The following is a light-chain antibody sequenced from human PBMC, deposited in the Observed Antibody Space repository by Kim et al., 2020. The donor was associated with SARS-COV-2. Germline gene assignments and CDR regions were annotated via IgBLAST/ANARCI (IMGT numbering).Light chain of an antibody. V-gene: IGLV2-14*03. CDR3: CSYTSSNTLV. CDR1: SSDVGGYNY. Sequence: QSALTQPASVSGSPGQSITISCTGTSSDVGGYNYVSWYQHHPGKAPKLMIYDVNKWPSGVSNRFSGSKSGNTASLTISGLQAEDEADYFCCSYTSSNTLVFGGGTQLTVL. J-gene: IGLJ2*01. CDR2: DVN.